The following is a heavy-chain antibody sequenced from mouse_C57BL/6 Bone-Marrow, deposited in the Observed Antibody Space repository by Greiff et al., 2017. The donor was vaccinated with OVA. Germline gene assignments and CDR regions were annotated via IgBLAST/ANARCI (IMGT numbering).Heavy chain of an antibody. D-gene: IGHD1-1*01. J-gene: IGHJ1*03. Sequence: VKLQQPGAELVKPGASVKMSCKASGYTFTSYWITWVKQRPGQGLEWIGDIYPGSGSTNYNEKFKSKATLTVDTSSSTAYMQLSSLTSEDSAVYYCAKGVVAPGYFDVWGTGTTVTVSS. V-gene: IGHV1-55*01. CDR1: GYTFTSYW. CDR3: AKGVVAPGYFDV. CDR2: IYPGSGST.